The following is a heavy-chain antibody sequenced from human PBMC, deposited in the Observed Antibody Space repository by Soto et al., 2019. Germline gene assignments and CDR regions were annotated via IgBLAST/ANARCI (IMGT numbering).Heavy chain of an antibody. V-gene: IGHV3-72*01. CDR1: GFKLDDHN. CDR3: ARDNTLYSFDY. CDR2: TRGRPHGYTT. J-gene: IGHJ4*02. Sequence: GGSLRLCCAASGFKLDDHNVDWVRPAPGKGLEWVARTRGRPHGYTTEYAASVQGRFTVSRDESKKSIYLQMNSLEPEDTAVYYCARDNTLYSFDYWSQGTLVTVSS.